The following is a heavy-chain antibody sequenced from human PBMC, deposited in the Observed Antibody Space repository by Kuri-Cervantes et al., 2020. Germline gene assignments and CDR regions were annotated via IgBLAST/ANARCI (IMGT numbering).Heavy chain of an antibody. CDR2: IIPIPGIA. J-gene: IGHJ6*02. CDR3: ARDGRRKGSADYGDYDYGQYYYGMDV. V-gene: IGHV1-69*04. D-gene: IGHD4-17*01. CDR1: GYTFTSYG. Sequence: SVKVSCKASGYTFTSYGISWMRQAPGQGLEWMGRIIPIPGIANYAQKFQGRVTITADKSTSTAYMELSSLRSEDTAVYYCARDGRRKGSADYGDYDYGQYYYGMDVWGQGTTVTVSS.